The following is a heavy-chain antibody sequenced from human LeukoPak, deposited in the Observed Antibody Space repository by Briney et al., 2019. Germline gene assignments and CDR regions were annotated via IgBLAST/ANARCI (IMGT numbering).Heavy chain of an antibody. CDR2: IYHSGST. V-gene: IGHV4-30-2*01. CDR1: GGSISSGGYS. Sequence: SETPSLTCAVSGGSISSGGYSWSWIRQPPGKGLEWIGYIYHSGSTYYNPSLKSRVAISVDRSKNQFSLKLSSVTAADTAVYYCARAEGDYYDSSYYFDYWGQGTLVTVSS. J-gene: IGHJ4*02. CDR3: ARAEGDYYDSSYYFDY. D-gene: IGHD3-22*01.